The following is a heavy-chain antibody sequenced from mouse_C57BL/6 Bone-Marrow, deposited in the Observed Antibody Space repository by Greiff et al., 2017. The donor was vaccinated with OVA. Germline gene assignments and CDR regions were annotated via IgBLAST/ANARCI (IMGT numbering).Heavy chain of an antibody. CDR1: GYTFTDYY. D-gene: IGHD1-1*01. CDR3: ASRYYYGWGDY. V-gene: IGHV1-26*01. Sequence: VQLQQSGPELVKPGASVKISCKASGYTFTDYYMNWVKQSHGKSLEWIGDINPNNGGTSYNQKFKGKATLTVDKSSSTAYMELRSLTSEDSAVYYCASRYYYGWGDYGGQGTSVTVSS. J-gene: IGHJ4*01. CDR2: INPNNGGT.